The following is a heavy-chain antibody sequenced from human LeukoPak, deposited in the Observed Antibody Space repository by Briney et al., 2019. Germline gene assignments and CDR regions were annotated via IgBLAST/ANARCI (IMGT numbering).Heavy chain of an antibody. CDR3: AREARFDYYGSGSYYTGLDY. J-gene: IGHJ4*02. CDR1: GYTFTNYA. V-gene: IGHV1-46*01. D-gene: IGHD3-10*01. Sequence: ASVKVSCKSSGYTFTNYAVSWLRQAPGQGLEWMGIINPSDGSTSYAQKFQGRVTMTRDTSTSTVYMELSSLRSEDTAVYYCAREARFDYYGSGSYYTGLDYWGQGTLVTVSS. CDR2: INPSDGST.